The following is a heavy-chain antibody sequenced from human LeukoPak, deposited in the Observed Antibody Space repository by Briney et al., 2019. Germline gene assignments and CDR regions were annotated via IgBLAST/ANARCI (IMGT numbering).Heavy chain of an antibody. CDR2: IRSKANSYAT. CDR1: GFTFSGSA. CDR3: TRSGIAAAGFDY. V-gene: IGHV3-73*01. Sequence: PGGSLKLSCAASGFTFSGSAMHWVRQASGKGLEWVGRIRSKANSYATAYAASVKGRFTISRDDSKNTAYLQMNSLKTEDTAVYYCTRSGIAAAGFDYWGQGTLVTVSS. D-gene: IGHD6-13*01. J-gene: IGHJ4*02.